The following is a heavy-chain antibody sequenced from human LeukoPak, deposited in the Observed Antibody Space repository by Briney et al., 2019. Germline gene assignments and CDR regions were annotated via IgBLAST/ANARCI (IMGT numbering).Heavy chain of an antibody. CDR2: ISYDGTKK. CDR3: ARGRSRGVRFDY. Sequence: GGSLRLSCATSGFTFSNYAIHWVRQAPGKGLEWVAVISYDGTKKYYADSVKGRFTISRDNSNNTLYLQMNSLRAEDTAVYYCARGRSRGVRFDYWGQGTLVTVSS. V-gene: IGHV3-30*04. CDR1: GFTFSNYA. D-gene: IGHD3-10*01. J-gene: IGHJ4*02.